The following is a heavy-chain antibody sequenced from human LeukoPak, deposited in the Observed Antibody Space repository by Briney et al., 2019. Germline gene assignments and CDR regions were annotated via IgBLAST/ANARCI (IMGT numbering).Heavy chain of an antibody. CDR1: GFTFSSYA. D-gene: IGHD2-21*02. Sequence: PGGSLRLSCAASGFTFSSYAMSWVRQAPGKGLEWVSAISGSGGSTYYADSVKGRFTISRDNSKNTLYLQMNSLRAEDTAVYYCAKMVAYCGGDCYSTTYDAFDIWGQGTMVTVSS. J-gene: IGHJ3*02. CDR3: AKMVAYCGGDCYSTTYDAFDI. CDR2: ISGSGGST. V-gene: IGHV3-23*01.